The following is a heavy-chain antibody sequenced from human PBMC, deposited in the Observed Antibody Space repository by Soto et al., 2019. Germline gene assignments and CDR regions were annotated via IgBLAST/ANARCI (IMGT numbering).Heavy chain of an antibody. V-gene: IGHV3-23*01. CDR3: AKDQASSWYKIDY. D-gene: IGHD6-13*01. J-gene: IGHJ4*02. CDR2: ISGSGGST. CDR1: GFTFSNYA. Sequence: EVQLLESGGGLVQPGGSLRLSCAASGFTFSNYAVTWVRQAPGKGLEWVSTISGSGGSTYYADSVKGRFTISRDNSKKTLYLQMNSLRAEDTAVYYCAKDQASSWYKIDYWGQGTLVTVSS.